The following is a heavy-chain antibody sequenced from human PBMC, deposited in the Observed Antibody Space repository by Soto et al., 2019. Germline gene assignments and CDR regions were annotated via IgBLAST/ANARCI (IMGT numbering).Heavy chain of an antibody. V-gene: IGHV3-21*02. CDR3: ARDSYSRPFDS. D-gene: IGHD6-13*01. Sequence: EVQLVESGGGLVKPGGSLRLSCVASGFTLSSFSMSWIRQTPGKGLEWVSSITTGNDYISYADSVKGRLTISRDNAKNSLFLHMNSLKADDTALYFCARDSYSRPFDSWGQGTLLTFSS. CDR2: ITTGNDYI. J-gene: IGHJ5*01. CDR1: GFTLSSFS.